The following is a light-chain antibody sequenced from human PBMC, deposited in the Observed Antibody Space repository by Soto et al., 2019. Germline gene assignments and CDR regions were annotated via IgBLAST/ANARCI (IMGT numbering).Light chain of an antibody. CDR2: EVT. J-gene: IGLJ2*01. V-gene: IGLV2-8*01. Sequence: QSALTQPPSASGSPGQSVTISCTGTSSDVGANNYVSWYQQHPGKAPKLMIYEVTKRPSGVPDRFSGSKSGNTASLTVSGVEAEDEADYCCSSYAGTNRVFGAGTKLTVL. CDR1: SSDVGANNY. CDR3: SSYAGTNRV.